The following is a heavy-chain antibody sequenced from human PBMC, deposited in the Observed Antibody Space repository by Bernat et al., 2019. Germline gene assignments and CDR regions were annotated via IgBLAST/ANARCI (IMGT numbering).Heavy chain of an antibody. J-gene: IGHJ4*02. CDR1: GFTFSSYE. CDR2: ISSSGSTI. V-gene: IGHV3-48*03. Sequence: EVQLVESGGGLVQPGGSLRLSCAASGFTFSSYEMNWVRQAPGKGLEWVSDISSSGSTIYYADSVKGRFTISRDNAKNSLYLQMNSLRAEDTAVYYCAREMTAVTQIDYWGQGTLVTVSS. CDR3: AREMTAVTQIDY. D-gene: IGHD4-17*01.